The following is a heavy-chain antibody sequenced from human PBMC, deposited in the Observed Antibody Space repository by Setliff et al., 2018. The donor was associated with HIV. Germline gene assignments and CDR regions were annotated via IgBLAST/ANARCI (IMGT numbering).Heavy chain of an antibody. V-gene: IGHV4-34*01. CDR1: GGSFSGYY. CDR3: ARGRAAAGTSQWLVLVP. D-gene: IGHD6-19*01. CDR2: INHSGST. J-gene: IGHJ5*02. Sequence: SETLSLTCAVYGGSFSGYYWSWIRQPPGKGLEWIGEINHSGSTNYNPSLKSRVTISVDTSKNQFSLKLSSVTAADTAVYYCARGRAAAGTSQWLVLVPWGQGTLVTVSS.